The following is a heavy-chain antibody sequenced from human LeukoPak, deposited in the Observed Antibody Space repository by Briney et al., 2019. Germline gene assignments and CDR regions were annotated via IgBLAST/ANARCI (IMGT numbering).Heavy chain of an antibody. CDR1: GGSISSYY. CDR2: IYASGST. V-gene: IGHV4-4*07. D-gene: IGHD4-17*01. Sequence: SETLSLTCTVSGGSISSYYWSWIRQPAGKGLEWIGRIYASGSTNYNPSLKSRVTMSVDTSKNQFSLKLSSVTAADTAVYYCARDRAPWYDYGILDYWGQGTLVTVSS. J-gene: IGHJ4*02. CDR3: ARDRAPWYDYGILDY.